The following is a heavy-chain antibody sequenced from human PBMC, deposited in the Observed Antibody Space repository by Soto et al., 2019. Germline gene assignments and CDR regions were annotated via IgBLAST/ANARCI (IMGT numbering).Heavy chain of an antibody. D-gene: IGHD1-26*01. V-gene: IGHV4-59*12. CDR3: ATDFAMVRGELYSVMDV. CDR1: GDSLSTYY. CDR2: IYYSGTT. Sequence: SETLSLTCTVSGDSLSTYYWTWIRQPPGRRLEWIGYIYYSGTTDYNPSLECRVTISVDTSKNQFSLNLRSVTAADTAVYYCATDFAMVRGELYSVMDVLGQGTTVTASS. J-gene: IGHJ6*02.